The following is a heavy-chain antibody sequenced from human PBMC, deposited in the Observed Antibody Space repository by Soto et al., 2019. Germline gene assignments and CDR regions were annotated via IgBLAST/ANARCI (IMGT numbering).Heavy chain of an antibody. D-gene: IGHD5-12*01. Sequence: GSLRLSDAASGFTFSDYYMSWIRQAPGKGLEWVSYISSSSSYTNYADSVKGRFTISRDNAKNSLYLQMNSLRAEDTAVYYCARAFGYSGYDSPYYGMDVWGQGTTVTVSS. J-gene: IGHJ6*02. CDR3: ARAFGYSGYDSPYYGMDV. CDR1: GFTFSDYY. V-gene: IGHV3-11*05. CDR2: ISSSSSYT.